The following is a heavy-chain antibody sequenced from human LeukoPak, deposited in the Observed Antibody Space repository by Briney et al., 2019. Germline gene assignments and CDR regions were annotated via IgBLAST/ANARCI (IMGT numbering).Heavy chain of an antibody. D-gene: IGHD3-9*01. V-gene: IGHV4-38-2*02. CDR1: GYSISSGYY. J-gene: IGHJ4*02. CDR2: INHSGST. CDR3: AREVVLRYFASQNRRSYYFDY. Sequence: SETLSLTCTVSGYSISSGYYWAWIRQPPGKGLEWIGEINHSGSTNYNPSLKSRVTISVDTSKNQFSLKLSSVTAADTAVYYCAREVVLRYFASQNRRSYYFDYWGQGTLVTVSS.